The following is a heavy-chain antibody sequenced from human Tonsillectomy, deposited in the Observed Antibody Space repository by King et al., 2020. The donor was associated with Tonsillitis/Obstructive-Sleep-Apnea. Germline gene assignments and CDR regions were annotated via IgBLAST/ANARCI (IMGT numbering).Heavy chain of an antibody. CDR1: GGTFSSYA. Sequence: VQLVQSGAEVKKPGSSVKVSCKASGGTFSSYAISWVRQASGQGLEWMGGIIPIFGTANYAQKFQGRVTITADESTSTAYMELSSLRSEDTAVYYCARGTVVVVAATPPWFDPWGQGTLVTVSS. V-gene: IGHV1-69*01. D-gene: IGHD2-15*01. CDR3: ARGTVVVVAATPPWFDP. CDR2: IIPIFGTA. J-gene: IGHJ5*02.